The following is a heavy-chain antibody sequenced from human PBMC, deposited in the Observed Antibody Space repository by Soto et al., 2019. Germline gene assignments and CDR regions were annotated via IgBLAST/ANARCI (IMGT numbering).Heavy chain of an antibody. J-gene: IGHJ4*02. CDR3: ARYFHAYSGNPI. V-gene: IGHV4-38-2*01. CDR2: LDHSGST. D-gene: IGHD3-16*01. CDR1: PYVLNSGYY. Sequence: SETLRFTCVVSPYVLNSGYYWGRLGQPPEKGLEWIGPLDHSGSTYYDPSRHGRVTISIDTSKNQCSLKMTSVTAADTALYYCARYFHAYSGNPIWGQGTVVTVSS.